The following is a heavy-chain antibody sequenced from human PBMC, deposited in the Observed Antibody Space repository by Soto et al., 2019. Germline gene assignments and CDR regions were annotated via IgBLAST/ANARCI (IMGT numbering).Heavy chain of an antibody. D-gene: IGHD6-13*01. V-gene: IGHV1-46*01. Sequence: ASVKVSCKASGFTFSNYYMHWVRQAPEQGLEWMGIISPGGDSTTYAQRFQGRLTMTRDTSTSTVYMDLSSLTSEDTAVYYCARAHSEQYFDFWCQGTLVTVSS. J-gene: IGHJ4*02. CDR1: GFTFSNYY. CDR2: ISPGGDST. CDR3: ARAHSEQYFDF.